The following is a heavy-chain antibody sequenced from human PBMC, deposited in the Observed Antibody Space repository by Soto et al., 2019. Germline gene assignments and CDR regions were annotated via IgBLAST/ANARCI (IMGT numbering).Heavy chain of an antibody. CDR2: ISAYNGNT. CDR1: GYTFTSYG. V-gene: IGHV1-18*01. D-gene: IGHD2-2*01. J-gene: IGHJ6*02. CDR3: ARDLVPAALGDYYYGMDV. Sequence: ASVKVSCKASGYTFTSYGISWVQQAPGQGLEWMGWISAYNGNTNYAQKLQGRVTMTTDTSTSTAYMELRSLRSDDTAVYYCARDLVPAALGDYYYGMDVWGQGTTVTVSS.